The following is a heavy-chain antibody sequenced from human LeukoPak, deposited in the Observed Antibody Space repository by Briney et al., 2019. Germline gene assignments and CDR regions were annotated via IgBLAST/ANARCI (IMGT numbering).Heavy chain of an antibody. CDR1: GGSISSYY. CDR3: ARDGRSGSYYYYMDV. Sequence: PSETLSLTCTVSGGSISSYYWSWTRQPPGKGQEWIGDIYYSGNTNYNPSLKSQVTISVDTSKNQFSLKLSSVTAADTAVYYCARDGRSGSYYYYMDVWGKGTTVTVSS. V-gene: IGHV4-59*01. D-gene: IGHD1-26*01. J-gene: IGHJ6*03. CDR2: IYYSGNT.